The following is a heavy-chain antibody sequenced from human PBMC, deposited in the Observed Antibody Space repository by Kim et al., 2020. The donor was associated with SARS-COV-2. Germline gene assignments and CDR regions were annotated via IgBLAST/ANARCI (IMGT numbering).Heavy chain of an antibody. CDR3: ARAGRFSGGYYYYYGMDV. D-gene: IGHD3-10*01. V-gene: IGHV4-59*01. J-gene: IGHJ6*02. Sequence: NSRVTISVDTSKNQFSLRLSSVTAADTVVYYCARAGRFSGGYYYYYGMDVWGQGTTVTVSS.